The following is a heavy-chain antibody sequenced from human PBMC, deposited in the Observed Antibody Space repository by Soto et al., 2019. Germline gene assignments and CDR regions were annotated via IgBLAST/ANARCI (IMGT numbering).Heavy chain of an antibody. CDR1: GYSFITSYH. CDR3: ARDTGYDHDAFDI. Sequence: QVQLVQSGAEVKKPGASVKVSCKASGYSFITSYHMHWVRQAPGQGLEWMGIINPTGSMTRYSQKFQGRLTMTRDTSTATDYMELSNLTSEDTAVDFCARDTGYDHDAFDIWGQGKRVSVSS. D-gene: IGHD5-12*01. J-gene: IGHJ3*02. CDR2: INPTGSMT. V-gene: IGHV1-46*01.